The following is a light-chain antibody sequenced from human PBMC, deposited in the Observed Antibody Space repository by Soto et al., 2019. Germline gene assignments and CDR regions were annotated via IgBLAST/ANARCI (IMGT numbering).Light chain of an antibody. CDR1: QGLKHSAGNTY. CDR3: MQGTHWPLT. CDR2: NVS. V-gene: IGKV2-30*02. J-gene: IGKJ1*01. Sequence: DVVMTQSPLSLPVTLGQPASISCRSSQGLKHSAGNTYLHWFQQRPGQSPRRLINNVSNRDSGVPARFSGSGSGTDFTLKISRVEAEEVGLFYCMQGTHWPLTFGQGTKVEIK.